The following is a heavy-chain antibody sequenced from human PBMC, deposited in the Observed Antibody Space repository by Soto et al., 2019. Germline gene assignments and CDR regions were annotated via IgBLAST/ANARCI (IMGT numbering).Heavy chain of an antibody. CDR1: GYTFTSYG. Sequence: ASVKVSCTASGYTFTSYGISWVRQAPGQGLEWMGWMNANSGNTGYAQKFQGRVTMTRNTSISTAYMELSSLRSEDTAVYYCARGRYCSGGSCYDYWGQGTLVTVSS. V-gene: IGHV1-8*02. D-gene: IGHD2-15*01. CDR2: MNANSGNT. J-gene: IGHJ4*02. CDR3: ARGRYCSGGSCYDY.